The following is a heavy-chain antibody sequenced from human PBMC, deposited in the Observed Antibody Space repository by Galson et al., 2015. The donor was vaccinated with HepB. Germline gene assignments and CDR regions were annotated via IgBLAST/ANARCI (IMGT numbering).Heavy chain of an antibody. CDR1: GYTLTELS. CDR2: FDPEDGET. Sequence: SVKVSCKVSGYTLTELSMNWVRQAPGKGLEWMGGFDPEDGETIYAQKFQGRVTMTEDTSTDTAYMELSSLRSEDTAVYYCATLPGVYGDYEDYFDYWGQGTLVTVSS. CDR3: ATLPGVYGDYEDYFDY. D-gene: IGHD4-17*01. J-gene: IGHJ4*02. V-gene: IGHV1-24*01.